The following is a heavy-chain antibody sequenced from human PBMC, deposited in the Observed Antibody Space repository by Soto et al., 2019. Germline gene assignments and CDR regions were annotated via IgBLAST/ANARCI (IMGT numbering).Heavy chain of an antibody. Sequence: LSLTCAVSGGSISSSNWWSWVRQPPGKGLEWIGEIYHSGSTNYNPSLKSRVTISVDKSKNQFSLKLSSVTAADTAVYYCARDYSSSWQNYYYYYGMDVWGQGTAVTVSS. J-gene: IGHJ6*02. D-gene: IGHD6-13*01. CDR2: IYHSGST. V-gene: IGHV4-4*02. CDR1: GGSISSSNW. CDR3: ARDYSSSWQNYYYYYGMDV.